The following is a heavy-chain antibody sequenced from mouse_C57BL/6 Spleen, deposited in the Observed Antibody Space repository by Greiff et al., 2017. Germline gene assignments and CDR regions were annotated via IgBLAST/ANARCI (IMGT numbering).Heavy chain of an antibody. V-gene: IGHV5-17*01. CDR1: GFTFSDYG. CDR2: ISSGSSTI. Sequence: EVQLQQSGGGLVKPGGSLKLSCAASGFTFSDYGMHWVRQAPEKGLAWVAYISSGSSTIYYADTVKGRFTISRDNAKNTLFLQMTSLRSEDTAMYYCARDTTVEDYAMDYWGQGTSVTVSS. CDR3: ARDTTVEDYAMDY. J-gene: IGHJ4*01. D-gene: IGHD1-1*01.